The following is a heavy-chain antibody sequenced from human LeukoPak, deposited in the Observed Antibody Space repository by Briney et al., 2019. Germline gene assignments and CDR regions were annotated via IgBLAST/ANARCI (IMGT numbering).Heavy chain of an antibody. CDR2: INPNSGDT. D-gene: IGHD5/OR15-5a*01. V-gene: IGHV1-2*02. J-gene: IGHJ4*02. Sequence: ASVKVSCKASGYTFTGYYMHWVRQAPGQGLEWMGWINPNSGDTNYAQKFQGRVTMTRDTSISTAYMELSRLRSDDTAVYYCARGQMRDVVYTTPFDYWGQGTLVTVSS. CDR3: ARGQMRDVVYTTPFDY. CDR1: GYTFTGYY.